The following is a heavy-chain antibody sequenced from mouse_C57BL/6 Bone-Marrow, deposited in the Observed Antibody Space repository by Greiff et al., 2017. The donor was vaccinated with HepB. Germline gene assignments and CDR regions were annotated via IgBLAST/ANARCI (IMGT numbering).Heavy chain of an antibody. Sequence: VQLQQSGPVLVKPGASVKMSCKASGYTFTDYYMNWVKQSHGKSLEWIGVINPYNGGTSYNQKFKGKATLTVDKSSSTAYMALNSLTSEDSAVYYCARLRQEAWFAYWGQGTLVTVSA. J-gene: IGHJ3*01. D-gene: IGHD2-12*01. CDR1: GYTFTDYY. CDR2: INPYNGGT. V-gene: IGHV1-19*01. CDR3: ARLRQEAWFAY.